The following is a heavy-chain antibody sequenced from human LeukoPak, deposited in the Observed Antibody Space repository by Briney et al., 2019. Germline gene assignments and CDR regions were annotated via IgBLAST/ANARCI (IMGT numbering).Heavy chain of an antibody. CDR2: IHYRGRP. D-gene: IGHD3-10*01. CDR3: ARHNKTPTYYYGSGSYFDS. CDR1: GGSINTYY. J-gene: IGHJ4*02. Sequence: PSETLSLTCTVPGGSINTYYWSWIRQPPGKGLEWIGNIHYRGRPNYNPSLKSRVTISVDTSNNQFSLKLRSVTAADTAVYYCARHNKTPTYYYGSGSYFDSWGQGTLVTVSS. V-gene: IGHV4-59*08.